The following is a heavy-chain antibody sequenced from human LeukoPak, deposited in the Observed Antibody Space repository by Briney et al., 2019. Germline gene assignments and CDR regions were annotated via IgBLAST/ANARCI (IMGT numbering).Heavy chain of an antibody. CDR3: AKERYIVVVPAAMVDY. CDR2: ISGSGGST. CDR1: GFTFSSYA. Sequence: GGSLRLSCAASGFTFSSYAMSWVRQAPGKGLEWVSAISGSGGSTYYADSVKGRFTISRDNSKNTLYLQMNSLRAEHTAVYYCAKERYIVVVPAAMVDYWGQGTLVTVSS. J-gene: IGHJ4*02. V-gene: IGHV3-23*01. D-gene: IGHD2-2*01.